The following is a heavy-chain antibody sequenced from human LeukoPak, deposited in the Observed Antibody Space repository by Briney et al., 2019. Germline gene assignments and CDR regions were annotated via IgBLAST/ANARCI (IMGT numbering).Heavy chain of an antibody. Sequence: ASVKVFCKASGYTFTSYAIHWVRQAPGQRLEWMGWINAGNGNTKYSQKFQGRVTITRDTSASTAYMELSSLRSEDTAVYYCARTYGSGSATYYYYGMDVWGQGTTVTVSS. J-gene: IGHJ6*02. V-gene: IGHV1-3*01. CDR3: ARTYGSGSATYYYYGMDV. CDR1: GYTFTSYA. CDR2: INAGNGNT. D-gene: IGHD3-10*01.